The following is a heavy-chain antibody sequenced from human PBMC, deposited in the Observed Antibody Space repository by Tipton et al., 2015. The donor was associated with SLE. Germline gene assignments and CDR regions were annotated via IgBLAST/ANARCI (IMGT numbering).Heavy chain of an antibody. J-gene: IGHJ4*02. CDR3: ARDPASRWELHC. D-gene: IGHD1-26*01. Sequence: QVQLVQSGAEVKKPGASVKVSCKASGGTFSSYAISWVRQAPGQGLEWMGIINPSGGSTSYAQKFQGRVTMTRDTSTSTVYMELSSLRSEDTAVYYCARDPASRWELHCWGQGTLVPVSS. CDR2: INPSGGST. CDR1: GGTFSSYA. V-gene: IGHV1-46*01.